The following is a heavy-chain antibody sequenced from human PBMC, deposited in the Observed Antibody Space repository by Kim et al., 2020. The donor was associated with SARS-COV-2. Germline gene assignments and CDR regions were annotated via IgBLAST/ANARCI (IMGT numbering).Heavy chain of an antibody. Sequence: GGSLRLSCAASGFTFSSYSMNWVRQAPGKGLEWVSSISSSSSYIYYADSVKGRFTISRDNAKNSLYLQMNSLRAEDTAVYYCARDRAGIFGVLSPSAFDIWGQGTMVTVSS. D-gene: IGHD3-3*01. CDR3: ARDRAGIFGVLSPSAFDI. J-gene: IGHJ3*02. CDR1: GFTFSSYS. CDR2: ISSSSSYI. V-gene: IGHV3-21*01.